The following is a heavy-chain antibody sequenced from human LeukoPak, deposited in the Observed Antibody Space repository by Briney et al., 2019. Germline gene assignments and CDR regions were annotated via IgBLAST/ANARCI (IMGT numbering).Heavy chain of an antibody. D-gene: IGHD1-26*01. CDR2: IYYSGST. CDR1: GGSISSSSYY. CDR3: ARGRGSGPGFYYFDY. V-gene: IGHV4-39*07. Sequence: SETLSLTCTVSGGSISSSSYYWGWIRQPPGKGLEWIGSIYYSGSTYYNPSLKSRVTISVDTSKNQFSLKLSSVTAADTAVYYCARGRGSGPGFYYFDYWGQGTLVTVSS. J-gene: IGHJ4*02.